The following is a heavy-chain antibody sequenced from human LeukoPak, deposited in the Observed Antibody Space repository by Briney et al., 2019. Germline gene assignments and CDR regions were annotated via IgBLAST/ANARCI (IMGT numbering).Heavy chain of an antibody. CDR1: GFTFSSYG. CDR2: ISYDGSNK. CDR3: ARATTTLDY. J-gene: IGHJ4*02. D-gene: IGHD1-14*01. V-gene: IGHV3-30*03. Sequence: PGRSLRPSCAASGFTFSSYGMHWVRQAPGKGLEWVAVISYDGSNKYFSDSVKGRFTISRDNSKNTLYLQMNSLRGEDTAVYYCARATTTLDYWGQGTLVTVPS.